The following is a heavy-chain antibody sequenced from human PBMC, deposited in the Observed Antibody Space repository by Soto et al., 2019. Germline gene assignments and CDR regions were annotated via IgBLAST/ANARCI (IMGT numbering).Heavy chain of an antibody. J-gene: IGHJ3*02. CDR1: GFTFSSYA. Sequence: EVQLLESGGGLVQPGGSLRLSCAASGFTFSSYAMSWVRQAPGKGLEWISAISGSGGSTYYADSVKGRFTISRDNSKNTLYLQMNSLRAEDTAVYYCAKVGSGWYDAFDIWGEGTMVTVSS. D-gene: IGHD6-19*01. CDR3: AKVGSGWYDAFDI. CDR2: ISGSGGST. V-gene: IGHV3-23*01.